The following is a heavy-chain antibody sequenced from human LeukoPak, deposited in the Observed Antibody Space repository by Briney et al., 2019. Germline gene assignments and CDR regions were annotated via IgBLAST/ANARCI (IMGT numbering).Heavy chain of an antibody. D-gene: IGHD3-16*02. V-gene: IGHV1-2*02. CDR2: INPNSGGT. CDR3: ARDSTIEYYDYVWGSYRDDS. Sequence: ASVKVSCKASGYTFTGYYMHWVRQAPGQGLEWMGWINPNSGGTNYAQKFQGRVTMTRDTSISTAYMELSRLRSDDTAVYYCARDSTIEYYDYVWGSYRDDSWGQGTLVTVSS. J-gene: IGHJ4*02. CDR1: GYTFTGYY.